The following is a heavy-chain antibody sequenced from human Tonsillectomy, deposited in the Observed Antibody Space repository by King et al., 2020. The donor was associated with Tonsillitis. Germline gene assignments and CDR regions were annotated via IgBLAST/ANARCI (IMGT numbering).Heavy chain of an antibody. Sequence: QLQESGPGLVKPSETLFLTCTVSGGSISSGTYYWGWIRQPPGKGLEWIGSIYYTGSTYYNPSLKSRVTISVDTSKNQFSLNLSSVTAADTAVYYCARLVTGPNWWGQGTLVTVSS. D-gene: IGHD7-27*01. CDR1: GGSISSGTYY. J-gene: IGHJ4*02. V-gene: IGHV4-39*07. CDR2: IYYTGST. CDR3: ARLVTGPNW.